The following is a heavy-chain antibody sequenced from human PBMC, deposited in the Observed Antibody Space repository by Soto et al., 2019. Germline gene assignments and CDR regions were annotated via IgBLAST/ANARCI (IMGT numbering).Heavy chain of an antibody. Sequence: QVQLVESGGGVVQPGRSLRLSCAASGFTFSSYGMHWVRQAPGKGLEWVALISYDGSNKYCADSVKGRFTISRDNSKNTLYLQMNSLRTEDTAVYYCAKDLGHGGRGAFDIWGQGTMVTVSS. D-gene: IGHD7-27*01. J-gene: IGHJ3*02. V-gene: IGHV3-30*18. CDR2: ISYDGSNK. CDR3: AKDLGHGGRGAFDI. CDR1: GFTFSSYG.